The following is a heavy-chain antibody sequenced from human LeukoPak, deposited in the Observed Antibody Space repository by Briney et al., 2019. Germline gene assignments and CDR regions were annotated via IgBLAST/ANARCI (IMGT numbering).Heavy chain of an antibody. J-gene: IGHJ6*03. Sequence: GASVKVSCKASGYTFTGYYMHWVRQAPGQGLEWMGWINPNSGGTNYAQKFQGRVTMTRDTSISTAYMELSRLRSDDTAVYYCARAGGDMLTGPYYYYMDVWGKGTTVTVSS. CDR3: ARAGGDMLTGPYYYYMDV. CDR1: GYTFTGYY. CDR2: INPNSGGT. D-gene: IGHD3-9*01. V-gene: IGHV1-2*02.